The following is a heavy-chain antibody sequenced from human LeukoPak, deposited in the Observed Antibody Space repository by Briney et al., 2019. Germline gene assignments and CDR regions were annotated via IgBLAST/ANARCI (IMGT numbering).Heavy chain of an antibody. CDR3: ARDWGVKLERLDY. Sequence: GGSLRLSCAASGFTFSSYALSWVRQPPGKGLGWVSSISGSTYTTYYADSVKGRFTISRDNSKNTLYLQMNSLRAEDTAVYYCARDWGVKLERLDYWGQGTLVTVSS. J-gene: IGHJ4*02. CDR2: ISGSTYTT. CDR1: GFTFSSYA. D-gene: IGHD1-1*01. V-gene: IGHV3-23*01.